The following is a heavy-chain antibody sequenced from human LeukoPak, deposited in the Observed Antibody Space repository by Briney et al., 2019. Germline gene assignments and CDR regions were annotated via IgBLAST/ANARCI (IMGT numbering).Heavy chain of an antibody. V-gene: IGHV4-39*01. J-gene: IGHJ3*02. CDR1: GGSISSSSYY. CDR2: IYYSGST. Sequence: SETLSLTCTVSGGSISSSSYYWGWIRQPPGKGLEWIGSIYYSGSTYYNPSLKSRVTISVDTSKNQFSLKLSSVTAADTAVYYCASRTLYYSISYDAFDIWGQGTMVTVSS. CDR3: ASRTLYYSISYDAFDI. D-gene: IGHD3-10*01.